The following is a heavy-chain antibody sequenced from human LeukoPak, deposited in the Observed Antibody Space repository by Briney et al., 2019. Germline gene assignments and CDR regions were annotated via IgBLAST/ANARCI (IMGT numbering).Heavy chain of an antibody. Sequence: GSLRLSCAASGFTFSSYAMSWVRQAPGKGLEWVSAISGSGGSTYYADSVKGRFTISRDNSKNTLYLQMNSLRAEDTAVYYCAKVTGYYYGSGDFDYWGQGTLVTVSS. D-gene: IGHD3-10*01. J-gene: IGHJ4*02. CDR3: AKVTGYYYGSGDFDY. V-gene: IGHV3-23*01. CDR2: ISGSGGST. CDR1: GFTFSSYA.